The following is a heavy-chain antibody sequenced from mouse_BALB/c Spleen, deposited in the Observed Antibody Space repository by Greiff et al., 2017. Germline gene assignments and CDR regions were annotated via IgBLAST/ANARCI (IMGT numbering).Heavy chain of an antibody. V-gene: IGHV5-6*02. CDR2: ISSGGSYT. Sequence: DVMLVESGGDLVKPGGSLKLSCAASGFTFSSYGMSWVRQTPDKRLEWVATISSGGSYTYYPDSVKGRFTISRDNAKNTLYLQMSSLKSEDTAMYYCARGLKGYAMDYWGQGTSVTVSS. CDR3: ARGLKGYAMDY. CDR1: GFTFSSYG. J-gene: IGHJ4*01.